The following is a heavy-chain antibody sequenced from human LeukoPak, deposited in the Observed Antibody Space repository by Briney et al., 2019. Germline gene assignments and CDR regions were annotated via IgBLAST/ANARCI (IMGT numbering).Heavy chain of an antibody. Sequence: PGGSLRLSCAASGFTFSSYSMNWVRQAPGKGLEWVSSISSSSSYIYYADSVKGRFTISRDNAKNSLYLQMNSLRAEDTAVYYCARARRFGQNWFDPWGQGTLVTVSS. CDR3: ARARRFGQNWFDP. D-gene: IGHD3-10*01. CDR1: GFTFSSYS. V-gene: IGHV3-21*01. J-gene: IGHJ5*02. CDR2: ISSSSSYI.